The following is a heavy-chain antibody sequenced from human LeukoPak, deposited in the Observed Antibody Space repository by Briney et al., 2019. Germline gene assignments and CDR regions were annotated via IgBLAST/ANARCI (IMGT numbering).Heavy chain of an antibody. Sequence: SETLSLTCAVYGGSFSGYYWSWIRQPPGKGLEWIGEINHSGSTNYNPSLKSRVTISVDTSKNQFPLKLSSVTAADTAVYYCARGYSSRKIDYWGQGTLVTVSS. J-gene: IGHJ4*02. CDR1: GGSFSGYY. CDR2: INHSGST. CDR3: ARGYSSRKIDY. D-gene: IGHD6-13*01. V-gene: IGHV4-34*01.